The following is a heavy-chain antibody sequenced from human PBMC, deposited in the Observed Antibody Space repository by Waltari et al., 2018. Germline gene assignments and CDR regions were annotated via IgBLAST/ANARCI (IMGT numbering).Heavy chain of an antibody. V-gene: IGHV4-61*09. CDR3: ARDSNYLENAFDI. Sequence: QVQLQGSGPGLVKPSQTLSLTCTVSGGSISSGSYYWSWIRQPAGKGLEWIGYIYTSGSTNYNPSLKSRVTISVDTSKNQFSLKLSSVTAADTAVYYCARDSNYLENAFDIWGQGTMVTVSS. D-gene: IGHD4-4*01. CDR1: GGSISSGSYY. CDR2: IYTSGST. J-gene: IGHJ3*02.